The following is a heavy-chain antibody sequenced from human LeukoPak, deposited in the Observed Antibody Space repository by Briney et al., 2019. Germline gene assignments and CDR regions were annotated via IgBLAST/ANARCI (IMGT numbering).Heavy chain of an antibody. D-gene: IGHD2-15*01. V-gene: IGHV3-23*01. Sequence: GGSLRLSCTASGFTLSSYTMTWVRQAPGKGPKWVSTITTGDGNTYYADSVKGRFTVSRDDSKNTLYLQMNSLRAEDTAVYYCARYCSGGSCFDYWGQGILVTVST. CDR1: GFTLSSYT. J-gene: IGHJ4*02. CDR3: ARYCSGGSCFDY. CDR2: ITTGDGNT.